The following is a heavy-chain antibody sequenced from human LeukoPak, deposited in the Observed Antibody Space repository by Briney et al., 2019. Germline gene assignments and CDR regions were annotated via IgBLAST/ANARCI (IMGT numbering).Heavy chain of an antibody. V-gene: IGHV4-34*01. CDR2: INHSGST. J-gene: IGHJ4*02. Sequence: SETLSLTCAVYGGSFSGYYWSWIRQPPGKGLEWIGEINHSGSTNYNPSLKSRVTISVDTSKNQFSLKLSPVTAADTAVYYCARGTARFNWGQGTLVTVSS. CDR3: ARGTARFN. CDR1: GGSFSGYY.